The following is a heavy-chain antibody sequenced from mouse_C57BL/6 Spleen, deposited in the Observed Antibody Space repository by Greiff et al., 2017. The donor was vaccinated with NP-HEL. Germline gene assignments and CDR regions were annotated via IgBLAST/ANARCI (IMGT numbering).Heavy chain of an antibody. V-gene: IGHV1-55*01. CDR1: GYTFTSYW. CDR2: IYPGSGST. J-gene: IGHJ4*01. D-gene: IGHD1-2*01. Sequence: VQLQQSGAELVKPGASVKMSCKASGYTFTSYWITWVKQRPGQGLEWIGDIYPGSGSTNYNEKFKSKATLTVDTSSSTAYMQLSSLTSEDSAVYYCARTTARYAMDYWGQGTSVTVSS. CDR3: ARTTARYAMDY.